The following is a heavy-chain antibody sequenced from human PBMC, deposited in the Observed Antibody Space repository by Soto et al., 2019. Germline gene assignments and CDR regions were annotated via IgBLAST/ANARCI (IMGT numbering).Heavy chain of an antibody. CDR1: GGSISNYY. D-gene: IGHD1-1*01. CDR3: ARITTFLTFDI. V-gene: IGHV4-59*01. Sequence: TLSLTCTVSGGSISNYYWSWIRQPPGKGLEGIGYLAYSGSPNYSPSPKSRVTISLDRYKNQFSVKLSSVTAADTAVYYCARITTFLTFDIWGQGTMVTVSS. J-gene: IGHJ3*02. CDR2: LAYSGSP.